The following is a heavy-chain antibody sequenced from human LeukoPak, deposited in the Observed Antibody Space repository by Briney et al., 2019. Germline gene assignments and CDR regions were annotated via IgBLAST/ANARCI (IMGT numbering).Heavy chain of an antibody. CDR3: ARHERDTSWYYFDY. D-gene: IGHD2-2*01. V-gene: IGHV4-59*08. Sequence: SETLSLTCAVYGGSFSGYHWTWIRQSPGKGLEWLGYIYDAGTTNYSPSLQSRLNITVDTSKNQFSLKLSSVTAADTAVYYCARHERDTSWYYFDYWGQGTLVTVSS. CDR2: IYDAGTT. CDR1: GGSFSGYH. J-gene: IGHJ4*02.